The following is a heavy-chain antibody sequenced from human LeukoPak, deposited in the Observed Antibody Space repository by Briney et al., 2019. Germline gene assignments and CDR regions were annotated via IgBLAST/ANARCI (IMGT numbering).Heavy chain of an antibody. V-gene: IGHV3-21*01. CDR1: GFTFSSYA. D-gene: IGHD2-15*01. J-gene: IGHJ5*02. CDR3: ARGPVVVVAATPGPYWFDP. CDR2: ISSSGYYI. Sequence: GGSLRLSCAASGFTFSSYAMSWVRQAPGKGLEWVSSISSSGYYIYQADSVKGRFTISRDNAKNSLYLQMNSLRAEDTAVYYCARGPVVVVAATPGPYWFDPWGQGTLVTVSS.